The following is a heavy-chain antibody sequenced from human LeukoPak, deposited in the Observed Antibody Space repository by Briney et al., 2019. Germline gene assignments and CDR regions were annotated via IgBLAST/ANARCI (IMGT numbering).Heavy chain of an antibody. CDR1: GFTFSSYS. CDR3: ARDSSYYYDSSGYYYFDY. D-gene: IGHD3-22*01. V-gene: IGHV3-21*01. J-gene: IGHJ4*02. CDR2: ISSSSSYI. Sequence: GGSLRLSCAASGFTFSSYSMNWVRQAPGKGLEWVSSISSSSSYIYYADSVKGRFTISRDNARNSLYLQMNSLRAEDTAVYYCARDSSYYYDSSGYYYFDYWGQGTLVTVSS.